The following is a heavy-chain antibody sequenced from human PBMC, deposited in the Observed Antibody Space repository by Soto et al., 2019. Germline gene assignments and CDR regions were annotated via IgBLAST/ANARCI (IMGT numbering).Heavy chain of an antibody. J-gene: IGHJ5*02. D-gene: IGHD3-22*01. CDR2: IYYSGST. Sequence: ETLCLSCPVSGVSISSSSYYWGWIRQPPGKGLEWIGSIYYSGSTYYNPSLKSRVTISVDTSKNQFSLKLSSVTAADTAVYYCARASITMIVVVIQNWFDPWGQGTLVTVYS. CDR1: GVSISSSSYY. CDR3: ARASITMIVVVIQNWFDP. V-gene: IGHV4-39*01.